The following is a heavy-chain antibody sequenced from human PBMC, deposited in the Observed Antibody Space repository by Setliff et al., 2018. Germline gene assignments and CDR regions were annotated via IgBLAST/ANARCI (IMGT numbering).Heavy chain of an antibody. CDR1: GYSISSGYY. CDR3: ARMLAAARYYYYYGMDV. Sequence: SETLSLTCTVSGYSISSGYYWGWIRQPPGKGVEWFGSIYHSGSTYYNPSLKSRVTISVDTSKNQFSLKLTSVTAADTAVYYCARMLAAARYYYYYGMDVWGQGTTVTVSS. CDR2: IYHSGST. D-gene: IGHD6-13*01. J-gene: IGHJ6*02. V-gene: IGHV4-38-2*02.